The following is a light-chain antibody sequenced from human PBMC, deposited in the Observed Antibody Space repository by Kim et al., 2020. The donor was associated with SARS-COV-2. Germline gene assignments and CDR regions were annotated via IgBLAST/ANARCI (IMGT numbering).Light chain of an antibody. J-gene: IGKJ2*01. CDR2: DAS. CDR3: QQRSNWPPYT. Sequence: EIVLTQSPATLSLSPGERATLSCRASQSVSSYLAWYQQKPGQAPRLLIYDASNRATGIPARFSGSGSGTDFTLTISSLEPGDFAVYYWQQRSNWPPYTFGQGTKLEI. V-gene: IGKV3-11*01. CDR1: QSVSSY.